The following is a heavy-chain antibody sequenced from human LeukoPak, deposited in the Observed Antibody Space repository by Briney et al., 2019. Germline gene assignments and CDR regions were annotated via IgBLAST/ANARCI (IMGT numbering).Heavy chain of an antibody. D-gene: IGHD4-23*01. CDR2: INADGGMT. Sequence: PGGSLRLSCAASGFTFSTSWMYWVRQAPGKGLVWVSLINADGGMTTYADSVKGRFTISRDNAKNTLYLQMNTLRAEDTAVYYCAKDGSDTVVIDYWGQGTLVTVSS. CDR3: AKDGSDTVVIDY. J-gene: IGHJ4*02. CDR1: GFTFSTSW. V-gene: IGHV3-74*01.